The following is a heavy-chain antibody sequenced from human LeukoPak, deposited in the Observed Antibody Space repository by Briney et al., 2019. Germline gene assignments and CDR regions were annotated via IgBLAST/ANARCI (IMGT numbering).Heavy chain of an antibody. CDR2: IGESGDRA. Sequence: GGSLRLSCAASGFTFSNCAMGWVRQAPGKGLEWVSGIGESGDRASYADSVKGRFTISRDNSKDTLFLQMNSLRAEDTAIYYCARVRAGIFDFWGQGTLVTVSS. CDR3: ARVRAGIFDF. V-gene: IGHV3-23*01. CDR1: GFTFSNCA. J-gene: IGHJ4*02. D-gene: IGHD6-13*01.